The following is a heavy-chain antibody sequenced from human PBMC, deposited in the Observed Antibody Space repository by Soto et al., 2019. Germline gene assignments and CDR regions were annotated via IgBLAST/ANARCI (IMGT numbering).Heavy chain of an antibody. CDR1: GFTFSDYY. CDR3: ARDLKGDYYGSGSPSAYFDY. D-gene: IGHD3-10*01. CDR2: ISSSGSTI. J-gene: IGHJ4*02. Sequence: GGSLRLSCAASGFTFSDYYMSWIRQAPGKGLEWVSYISSSGSTIYYADSVKGRLTISRDNAKNSLYLQMNCLRSDDTAVYYWARDLKGDYYGSGSPSAYFDYGVKGPLVTVPS. V-gene: IGHV3-11*01.